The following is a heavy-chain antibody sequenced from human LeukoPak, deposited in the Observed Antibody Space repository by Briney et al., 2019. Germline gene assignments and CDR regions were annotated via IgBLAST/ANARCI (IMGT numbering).Heavy chain of an antibody. CDR1: GFTFSSYS. Sequence: PGGSLRLSCAASGFTFSSYSMNWVRQAPGKGLEWVSVIYSGGSTYYADSVKGRFTISRDNSKNTLYLQMNSLRAEDTAVYYCARDGGYWGQGTLVTVSS. CDR3: ARDGGY. CDR2: IYSGGST. D-gene: IGHD3-16*01. V-gene: IGHV3-53*01. J-gene: IGHJ4*02.